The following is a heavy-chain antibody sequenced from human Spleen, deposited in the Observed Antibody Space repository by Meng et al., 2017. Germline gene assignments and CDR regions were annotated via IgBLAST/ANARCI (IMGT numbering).Heavy chain of an antibody. J-gene: IGHJ4*02. CDR2: IYHSGST. CDR1: NSSISSAYY. V-gene: IGHV4-38-2*02. CDR3: ARFGYQTYDSRGYSAY. D-gene: IGHD3-22*01. Sequence: SETLSLTCTVSNSSISSAYYWGWIRQPPGRGLEWIGCIYHSGSTYYNPSLKSRVTISVDTSKNQFSLKLSSVTAADTAVYYCARFGYQTYDSRGYSAYWGQGTLVTVSS.